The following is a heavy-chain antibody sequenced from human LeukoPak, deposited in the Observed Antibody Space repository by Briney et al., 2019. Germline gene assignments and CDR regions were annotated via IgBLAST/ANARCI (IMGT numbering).Heavy chain of an antibody. CDR1: GFTFSSYG. Sequence: GRSLRLSCAASGFTFSSYGMHWVRQAPGKGLEWVAVISYDGSNKYYADSVKGRFTISRDNSRNTLYLQMNSLRVEDTAVYYCARRSSWYDFDYWGQGTLVTVSS. CDR3: ARRSSWYDFDY. V-gene: IGHV3-30*03. CDR2: ISYDGSNK. D-gene: IGHD6-13*01. J-gene: IGHJ4*02.